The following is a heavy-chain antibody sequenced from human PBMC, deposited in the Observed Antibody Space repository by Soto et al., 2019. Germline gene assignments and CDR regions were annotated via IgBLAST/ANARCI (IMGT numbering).Heavy chain of an antibody. CDR1: GYTFTSYG. V-gene: IGHV1-18*01. CDR2: ISAYNGNT. CDR3: ARGGNDSSGWYRYYYYYGMDV. Sequence: ASVKVSCKASGYTFTSYGISWVRQAPGQGLEWMGWISAYNGNTNYAQKLQGRVTMTTDTSTSTAYMELRSLRSDDTAVYYCARGGNDSSGWYRYYYYYGMDVWGQGTTVTVSS. J-gene: IGHJ6*02. D-gene: IGHD6-19*01.